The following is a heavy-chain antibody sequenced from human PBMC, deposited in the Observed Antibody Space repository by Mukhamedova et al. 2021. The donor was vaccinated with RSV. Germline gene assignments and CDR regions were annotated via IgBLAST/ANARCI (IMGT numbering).Heavy chain of an antibody. J-gene: IGHJ1*01. CDR3: AQVGPDYYGSGSYYLEYFQH. V-gene: IGHV3-23*01. Sequence: GKGLEWVSAIIGSGGSTYYADSVKGRFTISRDNSKNTLYLQMNSLRAEDTAVYYCAQVGPDYYGSGSYYLEYFQHWGQGTLVTVS. CDR2: IIGSGGST. D-gene: IGHD3-10*01.